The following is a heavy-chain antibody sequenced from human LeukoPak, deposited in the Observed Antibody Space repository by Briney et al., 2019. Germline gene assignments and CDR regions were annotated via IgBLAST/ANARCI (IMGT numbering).Heavy chain of an antibody. CDR1: GFTFSSYG. D-gene: IGHD3-10*01. CDR3: AKDKMVRGVIIPHFDY. V-gene: IGHV3-23*01. CDR2: ISGSGGST. J-gene: IGHJ4*02. Sequence: GGSLRLSCAASGFTFSSYGMSWVRQAPGKGLEWVSAISGSGGSTYYADSVKGRFTISRDNSKNTLYLQMNSLRAEDTAVYYCAKDKMVRGVIIPHFDYWGQGTLVTVSS.